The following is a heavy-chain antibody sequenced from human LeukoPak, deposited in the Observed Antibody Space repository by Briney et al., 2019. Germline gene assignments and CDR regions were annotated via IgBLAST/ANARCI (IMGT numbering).Heavy chain of an antibody. V-gene: IGHV4-59*12. Sequence: SETLSLTCTVSGGSISSYYWSWIRQPPGKGLEWIGYIYYSGSTNYNPSLKSRVTISVDTSKNQFSLKLSSVTAADTAVYYCASNYYGSGSYYNRDDYWGQGTLVTVSS. CDR3: ASNYYGSGSYYNRDDY. CDR1: GGSISSYY. D-gene: IGHD3-10*01. J-gene: IGHJ4*02. CDR2: IYYSGST.